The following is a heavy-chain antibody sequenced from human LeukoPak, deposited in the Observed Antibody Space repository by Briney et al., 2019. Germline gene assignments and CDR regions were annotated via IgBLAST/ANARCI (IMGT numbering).Heavy chain of an antibody. CDR3: AANVETGRGDFDI. D-gene: IGHD1-14*01. J-gene: IGHJ3*02. CDR2: IDPNNGDT. Sequence: ASVKVSCKASGYTFTHFYIHWVRQAPGQGLEWLGWIDPNNGDTDYAQKLQGGVTMTRDTSMDTAYMQVTGLRYDDTAVYYCAANVETGRGDFDIWGQGTLVTVSS. CDR1: GYTFTHFY. V-gene: IGHV1-2*02.